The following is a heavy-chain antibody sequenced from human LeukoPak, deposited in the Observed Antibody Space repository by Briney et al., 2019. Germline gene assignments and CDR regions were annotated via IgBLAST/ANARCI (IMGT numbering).Heavy chain of an antibody. J-gene: IGHJ6*03. CDR3: ARLPTAYWSYTSCYYMDV. D-gene: IGHD2-2*01. CDR1: GSRFTSYL. CDR2: IYPGGSDT. V-gene: IGHV5-51*01. Sequence: GAALETSCETSGSRFTSYLNGGGRQMPGEGLEWMGIIYPGGSDTRYSPSFQGQVTISVDKSISTAYLQWSSLKASDTAMYYCARLPTAYWSYTSCYYMDVWGKGTTVTVSS.